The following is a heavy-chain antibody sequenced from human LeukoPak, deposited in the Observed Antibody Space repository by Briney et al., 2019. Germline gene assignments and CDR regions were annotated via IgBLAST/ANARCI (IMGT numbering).Heavy chain of an antibody. CDR1: GFTFSSYG. CDR3: ARVGNYYDSSGYLAY. CDR2: IWYDGSNK. V-gene: IGHV3-33*01. Sequence: PGGSLRLSCAASGFTFSSYGMHWVRQAPVKGLEWVAVIWYDGSNKYYADSVKGRFTISRDNSKNTLYLQMNSLRAEDTAVYYCARVGNYYDSSGYLAYWGQGTLVTVSS. J-gene: IGHJ4*02. D-gene: IGHD3-22*01.